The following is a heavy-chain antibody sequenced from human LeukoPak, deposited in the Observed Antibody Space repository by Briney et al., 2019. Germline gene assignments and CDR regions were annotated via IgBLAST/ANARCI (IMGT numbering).Heavy chain of an antibody. CDR3: ARNLGPFAV. V-gene: IGHV3-23*01. CDR1: GFTFNDFA. D-gene: IGHD3-16*01. CDR2: IADAGT. J-gene: IGHJ3*01. Sequence: PGGSLRLSCAASGFTFNDFAMTWVRQAPGKGLEWVSTIADAGTYYADSVKGRFIISRDNSKNMLYLQLNSLRADDTAMYYCARNLGPFAVRSHGTMVTVSS.